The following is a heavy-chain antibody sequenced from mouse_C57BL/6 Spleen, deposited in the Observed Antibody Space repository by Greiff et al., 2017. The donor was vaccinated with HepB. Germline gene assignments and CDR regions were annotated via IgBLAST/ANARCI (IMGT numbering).Heavy chain of an antibody. D-gene: IGHD3-1*01. Sequence: VQLKESGPELVKPVASVKISCKASGYSFTGYYMNWVKQSPEKSLEWIGEINPSTGGTTYNQKFKAKATLTVDKSSSTAYMQLKSLTSEDSAVYYCARRVLISGYFDYWGQGTTLTVSS. J-gene: IGHJ2*01. CDR2: INPSTGGT. CDR1: GYSFTGYY. CDR3: ARRVLISGYFDY. V-gene: IGHV1-42*01.